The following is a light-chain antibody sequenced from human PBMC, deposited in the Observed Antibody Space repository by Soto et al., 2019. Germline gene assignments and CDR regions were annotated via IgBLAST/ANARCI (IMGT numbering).Light chain of an antibody. J-gene: IGKJ2*01. Sequence: EIVLTQSPGTLSLSPGERATLSCRASQSVSSTYLAWYQQKPGQAPRLLIYGASRRATGIPDRFSGSGSGTDFALTISRLEPEDSAVYYCQQYGDSRRYTFGQGTRLEIK. CDR3: QQYGDSRRYT. CDR1: QSVSSTY. V-gene: IGKV3-20*01. CDR2: GAS.